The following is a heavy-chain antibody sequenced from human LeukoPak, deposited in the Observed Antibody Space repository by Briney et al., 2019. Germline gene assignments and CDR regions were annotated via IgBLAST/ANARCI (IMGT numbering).Heavy chain of an antibody. CDR3: ARGRRWLRIDY. Sequence: SETLSLTCTVSGGSISSYYWSWIRQPPGKGLEWIGEINHSGSTNYNPSLKSRVTISVDTSKNQFSLKLSSVTAADTAVYYCARGRRWLRIDYWGQGTLVTVSS. V-gene: IGHV4-34*01. CDR1: GGSISSYY. D-gene: IGHD5-24*01. CDR2: INHSGST. J-gene: IGHJ4*02.